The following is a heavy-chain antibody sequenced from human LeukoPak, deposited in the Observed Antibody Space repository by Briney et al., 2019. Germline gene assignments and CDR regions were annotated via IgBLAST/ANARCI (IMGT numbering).Heavy chain of an antibody. Sequence: PGGSLRLSCAASGFTLSSYWMTWVRQAPGKGLEWLANIKKDGSEKYSVDSVKGRFTISRDNAKNSLYLQMNSLRAEDTAVYYCARHSGTYFDYWGQGTLVTVSS. CDR1: GFTLSSYW. CDR2: IKKDGSEK. D-gene: IGHD1-26*01. V-gene: IGHV3-7*01. J-gene: IGHJ4*02. CDR3: ARHSGTYFDY.